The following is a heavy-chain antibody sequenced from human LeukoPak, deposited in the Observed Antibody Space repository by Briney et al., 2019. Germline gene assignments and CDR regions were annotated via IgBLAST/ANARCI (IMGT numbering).Heavy chain of an antibody. Sequence: GGSLRLSCAASGFTFSNAWMSWVRQAPGKGLEWVGRIKSKTDGGTTDYAAPVKGRFTISRDDSKNTLYLQMNSLKTEDTAVYYCTTDTADDYWSGYSQYYFDYWGQGTLVTVSS. V-gene: IGHV3-15*01. CDR1: GFTFSNAW. J-gene: IGHJ4*02. D-gene: IGHD3-3*01. CDR2: IKSKTDGGTT. CDR3: TTDTADDYWSGYSQYYFDY.